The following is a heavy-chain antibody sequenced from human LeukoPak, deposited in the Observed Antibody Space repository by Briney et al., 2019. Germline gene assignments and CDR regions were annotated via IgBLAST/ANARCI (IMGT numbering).Heavy chain of an antibody. CDR1: GFTFSNYW. D-gene: IGHD6-13*01. J-gene: IGHJ4*02. CDR3: ARDRRSSAGSDF. Sequence: GGSLRLSCATSGFTFSNYWMSWVRQAPGEGLEWLANINQGGSGKYYLQSVKGRFCIPRDNAKNSLFLRMDSLRADDTAVYYCARDRRSSAGSDFWGQGTRVTVSS. CDR2: INQGGSGK. V-gene: IGHV3-7*01.